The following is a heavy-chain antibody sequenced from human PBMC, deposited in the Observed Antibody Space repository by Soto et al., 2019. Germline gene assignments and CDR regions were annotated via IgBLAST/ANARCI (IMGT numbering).Heavy chain of an antibody. Sequence: SETLSLTCAVYGGSFSGYYWSWIRQPPGKGLEWIGEINHSGSTNYNPSLKSRVTISVDTSKNQFSLKLSSVTAADTAVYYCARGRVTTVYWGQGTLVTVSS. CDR3: ARGRVTTVY. D-gene: IGHD4-4*01. J-gene: IGHJ4*02. CDR2: INHSGST. V-gene: IGHV4-34*01. CDR1: GGSFSGYY.